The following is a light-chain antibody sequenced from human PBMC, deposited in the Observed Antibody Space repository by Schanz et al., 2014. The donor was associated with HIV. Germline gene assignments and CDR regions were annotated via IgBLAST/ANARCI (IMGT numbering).Light chain of an antibody. V-gene: IGLV2-14*03. CDR3: CSFAGADSLFV. CDR1: SGDVGRYDY. J-gene: IGLJ1*01. CDR2: DVN. Sequence: QSALTQPASVSGSLGQSITISCTGTSGDVGRYDYVSWYQQHPGQAPKLLIYDVNNRPSGVSNRFSGSKSGNTASLTISGLQAEDEADYYCCSFAGADSLFVFGIGTKLTVL.